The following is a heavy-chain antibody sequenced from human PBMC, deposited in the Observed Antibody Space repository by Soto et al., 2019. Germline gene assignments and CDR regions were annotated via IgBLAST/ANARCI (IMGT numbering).Heavy chain of an antibody. J-gene: IGHJ6*02. CDR2: IYYSGTT. CDR1: GASISSGDYY. D-gene: IGHD5-12*01. Sequence: SETLSLTCTVSGASISSGDYYWTWIRQPPGKGLEWIGYIYYSGTTYYNPSLKSRVSISLDASKNRFSLKLTSVTAADTGVYYCALRFGTAWGQGTTVTVSS. CDR3: ALRFGTA. V-gene: IGHV4-30-4*01.